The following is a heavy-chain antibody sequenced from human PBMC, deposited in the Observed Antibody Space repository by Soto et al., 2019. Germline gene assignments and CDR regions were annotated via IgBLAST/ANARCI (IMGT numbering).Heavy chain of an antibody. Sequence: GGSLRLSCAASGFTFSSYGMHWVRQAPGKGLEWVAVIWYDGSNKYYADSVKGRFTISRDNSKNTRYLQMNSLRAEDTAVYYCARDDGTTVGYYYYGMDVWGQGTTVTVSS. CDR3: ARDDGTTVGYYYYGMDV. D-gene: IGHD1-7*01. V-gene: IGHV3-33*01. CDR2: IWYDGSNK. CDR1: GFTFSSYG. J-gene: IGHJ6*02.